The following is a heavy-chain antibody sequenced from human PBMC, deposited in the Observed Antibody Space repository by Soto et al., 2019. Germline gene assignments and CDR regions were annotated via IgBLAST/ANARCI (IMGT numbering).Heavy chain of an antibody. V-gene: IGHV1-2*02. Sequence: ASVKVSCKASGYTFTGYYIHWVRQAPEQGLEWMGWINPNSGGTNYAQKFQGRVTMTRDTSISTAYMELSRLRSDDTAVYYCARSREYYDFWSGYPTSYFDYWGQGTLVTVSS. CDR3: ARSREYYDFWSGYPTSYFDY. CDR2: INPNSGGT. J-gene: IGHJ4*02. D-gene: IGHD3-3*01. CDR1: GYTFTGYY.